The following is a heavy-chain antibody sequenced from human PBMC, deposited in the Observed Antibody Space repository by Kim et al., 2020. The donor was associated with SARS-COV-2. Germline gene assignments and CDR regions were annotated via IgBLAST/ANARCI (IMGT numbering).Heavy chain of an antibody. V-gene: IGHV3-30*03. CDR1: GFTFSSHG. CDR3: ARDRGGWGNDLDL. D-gene: IGHD3-16*01. Sequence: GGSLRLSCVVSGFTFSSHGMHWVRQAPGKGLEWVAGISFDGTRIYYADSVKGRFTISRDDSKYTLYLQMNNLRAEDTALYYCARDRGGWGNDLDLWG. CDR2: ISFDGTRI. J-gene: IGHJ2*01.